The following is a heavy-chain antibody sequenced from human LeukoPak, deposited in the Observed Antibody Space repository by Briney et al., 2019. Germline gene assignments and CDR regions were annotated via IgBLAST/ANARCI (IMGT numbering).Heavy chain of an antibody. CDR1: GGSISSYY. V-gene: IGHV4-4*07. Sequence: SETLSLTCTVSGGSISSYYWSWIRQPPGKGLEWIGRIYTSGSTNYNPSLKSRVTMSVDTSKNQFSLKLSSVTAADTAVYYCARDKYTSGSYHYYYYMDVWGKGTTVTISS. CDR3: ARDKYTSGSYHYYYYMDV. D-gene: IGHD3-10*01. J-gene: IGHJ6*03. CDR2: IYTSGST.